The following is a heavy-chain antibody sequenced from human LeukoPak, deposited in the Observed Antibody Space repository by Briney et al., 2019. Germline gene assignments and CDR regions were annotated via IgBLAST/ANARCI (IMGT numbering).Heavy chain of an antibody. CDR3: ATQQCSGGSCYSRAIWFDP. J-gene: IGHJ5*02. V-gene: IGHV4-39*01. Sequence: SETLSLTCTVSGGSISSSSYYWGWIRQPPGKGLEWIASMYHSGNTYYNPSLKSRVTVSVDTSKNQFSLKLNSVTAADTAVYYCATQQCSGGSCYSRAIWFDPWGQGTLATVSS. D-gene: IGHD2-15*01. CDR2: MYHSGNT. CDR1: GGSISSSSYY.